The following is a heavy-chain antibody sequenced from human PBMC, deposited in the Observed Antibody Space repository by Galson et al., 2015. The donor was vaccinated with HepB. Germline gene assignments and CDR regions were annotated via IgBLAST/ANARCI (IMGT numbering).Heavy chain of an antibody. CDR1: GFTFSNYA. CDR3: AREVTPIPAATPGDAFDI. V-gene: IGHV3-23*01. Sequence: SLRLSCAASGFTFSNYAMSWVRQAPGKGLEWVSAFSGIGGITYYADSVKGRFTISRDTSKNTLYLQTNSLRAEDTAVYYCAREVTPIPAATPGDAFDIWGQGTMVTVSS. J-gene: IGHJ3*02. CDR2: FSGIGGIT. D-gene: IGHD2-2*02.